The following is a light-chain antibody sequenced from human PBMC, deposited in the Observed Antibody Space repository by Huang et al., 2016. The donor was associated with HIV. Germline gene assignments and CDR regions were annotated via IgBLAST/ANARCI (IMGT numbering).Light chain of an antibody. Sequence: DIVLTQSPGTLSLSPGERAALSCRASHHITYNFLAWYQQGSGQAPRLLIYGSSNMAIGIPDRFSGSGSGTDFTLIISRLEPQDSAVYYCQQYLSSPLTFGGGTNVEIK. J-gene: IGKJ4*01. CDR2: GSS. V-gene: IGKV3-20*01. CDR3: QQYLSSPLT. CDR1: HHITYNF.